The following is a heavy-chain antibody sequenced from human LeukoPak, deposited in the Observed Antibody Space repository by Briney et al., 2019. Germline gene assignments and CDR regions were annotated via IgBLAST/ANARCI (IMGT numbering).Heavy chain of an antibody. J-gene: IGHJ4*02. V-gene: IGHV3-30*02. CDR2: IRYDGSNK. CDR1: GFTFSSYG. D-gene: IGHD2-2*01. CDR3: AKDNYRYCSSTSCHLFDY. Sequence: GGSLRLSCAASGFTFSSYGMHWVRQAPGKGLEWVAFIRYDGSNKYYADSVKGRFTISRDYSKNALYLQMNSLRAEDTAVYYCAKDNYRYCSSTSCHLFDYWGQGTLVTVSS.